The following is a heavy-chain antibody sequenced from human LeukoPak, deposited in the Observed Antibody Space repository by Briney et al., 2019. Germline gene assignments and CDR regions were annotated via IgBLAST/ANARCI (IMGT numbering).Heavy chain of an antibody. CDR3: AAYGSGSYSIDY. Sequence: SQTLSLTCTVSGGSISSSSYYWVWIRQPPGKGLEWIGSIYYTGSTNYNPSLKSRVTISLDTSKNQFSLKPSSVTAADTAVYYCAAYGSGSYSIDYWGQGTLVTVSS. CDR1: GGSISSSSYY. J-gene: IGHJ4*02. V-gene: IGHV4-39*07. CDR2: IYYTGST. D-gene: IGHD3-10*01.